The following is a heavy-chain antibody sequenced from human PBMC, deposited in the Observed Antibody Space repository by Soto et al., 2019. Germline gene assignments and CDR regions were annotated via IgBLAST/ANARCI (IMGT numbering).Heavy chain of an antibody. CDR3: AKDMIFGVVTARAFDP. CDR2: ISGSGGST. CDR1: GFTFSSYA. D-gene: IGHD3-3*01. J-gene: IGHJ5*02. V-gene: IGHV3-23*01. Sequence: GGSLRLSCAASGFTFSSYAMSWVRQAPGKGLEWVSAISGSGGSTYYADSVKGRFTISRDNSKNTLYLQMNSLRAEDTAVYYCAKDMIFGVVTARAFDPWGQGTLVTVSS.